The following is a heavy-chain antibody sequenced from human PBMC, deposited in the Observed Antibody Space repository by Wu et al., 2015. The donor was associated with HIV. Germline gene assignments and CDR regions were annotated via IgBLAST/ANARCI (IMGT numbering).Heavy chain of an antibody. CDR1: GYTLTKLS. D-gene: IGHD5-12*01. CDR3: ARNTGAVATSLYSLGV. Sequence: QVHLVQSGAEVRKPGASVRVSCKVSGYTLTKLSMNWMRQAPGEGFEWMGGFDPEESETTYAHKFQGRLVLTEDESKTTAYMELGSLRSEDTAVYYCARNTGAVATSLYSLGVWGQGTTVAVSS. CDR2: FDPEESET. J-gene: IGHJ6*02. V-gene: IGHV1-24*01.